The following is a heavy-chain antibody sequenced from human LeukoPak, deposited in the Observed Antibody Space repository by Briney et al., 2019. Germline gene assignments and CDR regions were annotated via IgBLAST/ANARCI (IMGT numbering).Heavy chain of an antibody. V-gene: IGHV5-51*01. CDR1: GYSFTSYW. CDR3: ARRGSRELLRGAFDI. J-gene: IGHJ3*02. D-gene: IGHD1-26*01. CDR2: IYPGDSDT. Sequence: GGSLEISCQGSGYSFTSYWIGWVRQLPGKGLEWMGIIYPGDSDTRYSPSFQGQVTISADKSISTAYLQWSSLKASDTAMYYCARRGSRELLRGAFDIWGQGTMVTVSS.